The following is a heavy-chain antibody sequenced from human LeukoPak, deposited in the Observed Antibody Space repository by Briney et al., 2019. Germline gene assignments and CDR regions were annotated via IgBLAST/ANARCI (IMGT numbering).Heavy chain of an antibody. J-gene: IGHJ3*02. CDR2: ISSTDAGT. CDR1: GFTVSSNY. D-gene: IGHD4-17*01. Sequence: GGSLRLSCAASGFTVSSNYMSWVRQAPGKGLEWVSAISSTDAGTYHADSVRGRFTISRDNSKNTLYLQMNSLRAEDTAVYYCAKDFFPPNDYGDPDAFDIWGQGTMATVSS. V-gene: IGHV3-23*01. CDR3: AKDFFPPNDYGDPDAFDI.